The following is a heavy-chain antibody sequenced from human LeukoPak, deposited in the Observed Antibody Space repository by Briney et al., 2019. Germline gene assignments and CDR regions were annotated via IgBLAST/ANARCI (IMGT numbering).Heavy chain of an antibody. J-gene: IGHJ4*02. Sequence: PSETLSLTCTVSGASVNSGNYYWTWIRQPAGKRLEWIGRIYTSGSTNYNPSLESRVTISIDASKNQFSLRLSSVTAADTAVYYCTRGGELMNFWGQGTLVTVSS. V-gene: IGHV4-61*02. CDR1: GASVNSGNYY. D-gene: IGHD1-26*01. CDR3: TRGGELMNF. CDR2: IYTSGST.